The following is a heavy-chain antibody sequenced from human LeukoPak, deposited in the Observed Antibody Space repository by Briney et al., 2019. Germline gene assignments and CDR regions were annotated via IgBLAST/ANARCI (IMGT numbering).Heavy chain of an antibody. CDR2: ISGSGGST. CDR3: ASQKMSRIAAAGTVPLGC. V-gene: IGHV3-23*01. Sequence: GGSLRLSCAASGFTFSSYAMSWVRQAPGKGLEWVSAISGSGGSTYYADSVKGRFTISRDNSKNTLYLQMNSLRAEDTAVYYCASQKMSRIAAAGTVPLGCWGQGTLVTVSS. J-gene: IGHJ4*02. D-gene: IGHD6-13*01. CDR1: GFTFSSYA.